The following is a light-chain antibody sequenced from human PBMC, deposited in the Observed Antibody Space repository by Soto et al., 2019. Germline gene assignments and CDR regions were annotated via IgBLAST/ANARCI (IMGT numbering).Light chain of an antibody. V-gene: IGLV2-14*01. J-gene: IGLJ2*01. CDR1: NSDIGGYNL. CDR3: QSYDSRLSGGVL. Sequence: QSALTQPGSVSGSPGQSITISCTGTNSDIGGYNLVSWFQHHPGKAPKLVIYEFTHRPSGVPDRFSGSKSGTSASLAITGLQAEDEAYYYCQSYDSRLSGGVLFGGGTKLTVL. CDR2: EFT.